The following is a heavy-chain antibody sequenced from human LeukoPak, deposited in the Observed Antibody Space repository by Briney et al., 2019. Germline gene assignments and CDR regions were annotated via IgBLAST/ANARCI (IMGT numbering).Heavy chain of an antibody. CDR2: ISGSGGST. Sequence: GSXXLXCXAXXFTXSXYAXSWVRQAPGKGLEWVSAISGSGGSTYYAESVRGRFTISRDNSKNTLYLLMNSLIPEDTAVYYCAREVVSTPSYFDSWGQGTLVTVSS. V-gene: IGHV3-23*01. CDR1: XFTXSXYA. CDR3: AREVVSTPSYFDS. J-gene: IGHJ4*02. D-gene: IGHD2-15*01.